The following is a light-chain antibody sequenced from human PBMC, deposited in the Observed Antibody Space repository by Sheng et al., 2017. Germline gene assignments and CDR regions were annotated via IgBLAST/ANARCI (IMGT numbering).Light chain of an antibody. CDR1: QTLNNA. J-gene: IGKJ2*03. Sequence: DIQMTQSPSTLSASAGDRVTITCRASQTLNNALAWYQVKPGKAPKFLIYQASTLQQGVPSRFSGSGSGTEFTLTISNLQPDDFATYYCQQYVRFYSFAQGTKLETK. V-gene: IGKV1-5*03. CDR2: QAS. CDR3: QQYVRFYS.